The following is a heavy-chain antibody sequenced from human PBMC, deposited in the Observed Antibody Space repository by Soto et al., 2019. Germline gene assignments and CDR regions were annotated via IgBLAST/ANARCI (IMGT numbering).Heavy chain of an antibody. V-gene: IGHV1-3*01. J-gene: IGHJ4*02. CDR2: INAGNGNT. Sequence: ASVKVSCKASGYTFTSYAMHWVRQAPGQGLEWMGWINAGNGNTKYSQKFQGRVTITRDTSASTAYMELSSLRSEDTAVYYCARVGGWYVPDYWGQGTLVTVSS. CDR3: ARVGGWYVPDY. CDR1: GYTFTSYA. D-gene: IGHD6-19*01.